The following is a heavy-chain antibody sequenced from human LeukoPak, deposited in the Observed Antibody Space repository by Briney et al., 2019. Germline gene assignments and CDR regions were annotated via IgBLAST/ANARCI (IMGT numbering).Heavy chain of an antibody. CDR2: IYYSGST. Sequence: SETLSLTCTVSGGSISSSSYYWGWIRQPPGKGLEWIGSIYYSGSTYYNPSLKSRVTISVDTSKNQFSLKLSSVTAADTAVYYCASLKSHYYYGMDVWGQGTTVTVSS. J-gene: IGHJ6*02. CDR3: ASLKSHYYYGMDV. CDR1: GGSISSSSYY. V-gene: IGHV4-39*07.